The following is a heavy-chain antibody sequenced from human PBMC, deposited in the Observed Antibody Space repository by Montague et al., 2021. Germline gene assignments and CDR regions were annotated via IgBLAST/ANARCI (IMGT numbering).Heavy chain of an antibody. CDR2: FYSGGNT. CDR3: ARARITGTTTPLDY. CDR1: GGSISSTSHY. V-gene: IGHV4-39*01. Sequence: SETLSLTCTVSGGSISSTSHYWDWIRQPPGKGLEWIGTFYSGGNTYYNPALKSRVSMSADASNNQFSLKLHSVTAADTAVYFCARARITGTTTPLDYWGQGTLVIVSS. D-gene: IGHD1/OR15-1a*01. J-gene: IGHJ4*02.